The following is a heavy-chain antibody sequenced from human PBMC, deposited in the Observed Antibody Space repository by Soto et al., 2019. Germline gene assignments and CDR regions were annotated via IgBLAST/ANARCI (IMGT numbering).Heavy chain of an antibody. J-gene: IGHJ5*02. V-gene: IGHV1-69*01. CDR2: IIPIFGTA. D-gene: IGHD3-10*01. Sequence: QVQLVQSGAEVKKPGSSVKVSCKASGGTFSSYAISWVRQAPGQGLEWMGGIIPIFGTANYAQKFQGRVTITADESTSTPYMELSSLRSEDTAVYYCAREQKMVRGVSGRLNWFDPWGQGTLVTVSS. CDR1: GGTFSSYA. CDR3: AREQKMVRGVSGRLNWFDP.